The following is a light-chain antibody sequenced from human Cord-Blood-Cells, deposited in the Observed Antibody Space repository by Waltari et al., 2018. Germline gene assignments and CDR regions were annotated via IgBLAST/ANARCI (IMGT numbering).Light chain of an antibody. CDR1: SSAVRSSYL. CDR2: GGS. V-gene: IGLV2-23*01. CDR3: CSYAGSSTVF. J-gene: IGLJ1*01. Sequence: QSALTQPASVSGSPGQSITISCTGTSSAVRSSYLFSWSQPHPGKAPKLMFYGGSKRPSGVSNRFSGSKSGNTASLTIAGLQAEDEADSYCCSYAGSSTVFIGTGTKVTVL.